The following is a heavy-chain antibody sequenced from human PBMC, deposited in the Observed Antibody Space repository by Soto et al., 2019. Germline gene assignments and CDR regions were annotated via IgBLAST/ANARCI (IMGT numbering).Heavy chain of an antibody. D-gene: IGHD3-22*01. Sequence: PSETLSLTCVVSGGSISRGDFSWTWIRQPPGKGLEWVGYIYRSGSTYYNPSLKSPVSISLDKSKNQFSLKLSSVTAADTAVYYCARASPPHYYDSSGYPVAEYFQHWGQGTLVTVSS. CDR1: GGSISRGDFS. J-gene: IGHJ1*01. V-gene: IGHV4-30-2*01. CDR2: IYRSGST. CDR3: ARASPPHYYDSSGYPVAEYFQH.